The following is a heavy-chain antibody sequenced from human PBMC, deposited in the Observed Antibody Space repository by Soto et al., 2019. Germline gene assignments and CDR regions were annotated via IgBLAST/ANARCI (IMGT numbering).Heavy chain of an antibody. CDR2: INSDGSST. CDR1: GFTFSSYW. V-gene: IGHV3-74*01. CDR3: ASTIYSGYDYYYYGMDV. Sequence: EVQLVESGGGLVPPGGSLRLSCAASGFTFSSYWMHWVRQAPGKGLVWVSRINSDGSSTSYADSVMGRFTISRDNAKNTLYLQMNSLRTEDTAVYYCASTIYSGYDYYYYGMDVWGQGTTVTVSS. J-gene: IGHJ6*02. D-gene: IGHD5-12*01.